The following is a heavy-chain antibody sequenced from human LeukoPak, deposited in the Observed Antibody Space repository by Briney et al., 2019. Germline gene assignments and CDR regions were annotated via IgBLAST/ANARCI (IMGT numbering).Heavy chain of an antibody. V-gene: IGHV3-23*01. CDR1: GFTFSSYA. J-gene: IGHJ4*02. Sequence: GGSLRLSCAASGFTFSSYAMSWVRQAPGKGLEWVSAISGSGGSTYYADSVKGRFTISRDNSKNTLYLQMDSLRDEDTAVDYCANPLGSTSRKGRNLVDYWGQGTLVTVSS. CDR3: ANPLGSTSRKGRNLVDY. CDR2: ISGSGGST. D-gene: IGHD2-15*01.